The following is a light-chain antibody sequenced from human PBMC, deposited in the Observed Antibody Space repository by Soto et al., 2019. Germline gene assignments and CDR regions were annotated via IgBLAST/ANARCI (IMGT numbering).Light chain of an antibody. J-gene: IGKJ5*01. V-gene: IGKV3-20*01. CDR2: GAS. CDR1: QSVTNNY. Sequence: EIVLTQSPGTLSLSPGERATLSGMASQSVTNNYLAWYQQKPSQAPRLLIFGASSRAAGIPDRFSGSGSGTDFTLTISRLEPEDFAVYYCQQYGSSPVTFGQGTRLENK. CDR3: QQYGSSPVT.